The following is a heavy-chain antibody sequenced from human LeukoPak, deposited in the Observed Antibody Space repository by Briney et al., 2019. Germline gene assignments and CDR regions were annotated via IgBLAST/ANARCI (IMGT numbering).Heavy chain of an antibody. J-gene: IGHJ6*02. D-gene: IGHD3-10*01. V-gene: IGHV3-74*01. Sequence: PGGSLRLSCAASGFTFSSYWMHWVRQAPGKGLVWVSRINSDGSSTTYADSVKGRFTISRDNAKNTLYLQMNSLRAEDTAVYFCARDYGRSRDYGMDVWGQGTTVTASS. CDR2: INSDGSST. CDR3: ARDYGRSRDYGMDV. CDR1: GFTFSSYW.